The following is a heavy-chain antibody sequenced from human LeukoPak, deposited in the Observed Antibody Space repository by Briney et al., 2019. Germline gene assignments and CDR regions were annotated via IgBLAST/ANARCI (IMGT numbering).Heavy chain of an antibody. V-gene: IGHV4-61*02. D-gene: IGHD3-22*01. J-gene: IGHJ4*02. CDR2: IYTSGST. CDR1: GGYISSGSYY. CDR3: ARDGTYDSSGYYYNWVFDY. Sequence: SQTLSLTCTVSGGYISSGSYYWSWIRQPAGKGLEWIGRIYTSGSTTYNSSLKSRVTVSLDMSKNHFSLRLSSVTAADTAVYYCARDGTYDSSGYYYNWVFDYWGQGTLVTVSS.